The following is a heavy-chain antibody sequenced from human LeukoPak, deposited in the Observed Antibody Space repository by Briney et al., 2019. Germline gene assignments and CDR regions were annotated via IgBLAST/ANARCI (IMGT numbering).Heavy chain of an antibody. D-gene: IGHD3-22*01. CDR2: ISSSISYI. V-gene: IGHV3-21*01. CDR3: ARVEYDSSGYYPDLDY. CDR1: GFTFSSYS. Sequence: PGGSLRLSCAASGFTFSSYSMAWVRQAPGKGLEWVSSISSSISYIYYADSVKSRFTISRDNAKNSLYLQMNSLRAEDTAVYYCARVEYDSSGYYPDLDYWGQGTLVTVSS. J-gene: IGHJ4*02.